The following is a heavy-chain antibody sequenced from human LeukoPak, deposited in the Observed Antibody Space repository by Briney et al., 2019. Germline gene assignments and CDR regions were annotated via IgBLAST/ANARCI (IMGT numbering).Heavy chain of an antibody. J-gene: IGHJ4*02. CDR1: GFTFSSYA. CDR2: ISGSGGST. D-gene: IGHD6-13*01. CDR3: AKAVAAAPRGGYFDY. V-gene: IGHV3-23*01. Sequence: ETGGSLRLSCAASGFTFSSYAMSWVRQAPGKGLEWVSAISGSGGSTYYADSVKGRFTISRDNSENTLYLQMNSLRAEDTAVYYCAKAVAAAPRGGYFDYWGQGTLVTVSS.